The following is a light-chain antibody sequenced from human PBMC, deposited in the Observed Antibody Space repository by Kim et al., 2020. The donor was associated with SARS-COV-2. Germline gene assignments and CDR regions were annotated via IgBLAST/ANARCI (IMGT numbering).Light chain of an antibody. CDR3: QTWGTGIGV. Sequence: ASVKLTCTLSSGHSSYSIAWHQQEPEKCLRFLMKVNSDGSHRKGDGITHRFSGSSCGAERYLTISSRQSEDEADYYCQTWGTGIGVFGGGTQLTVL. CDR2: VNSDGSH. V-gene: IGLV4-69*01. J-gene: IGLJ2*01. CDR1: SGHSSYS.